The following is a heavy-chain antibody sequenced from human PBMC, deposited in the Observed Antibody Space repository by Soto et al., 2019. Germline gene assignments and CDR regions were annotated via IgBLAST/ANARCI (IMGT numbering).Heavy chain of an antibody. V-gene: IGHV3-64*01. CDR3: ARGSTTDYDYIWGTTPPNFDY. CDR2: ISSNGGST. D-gene: IGHD3-16*01. J-gene: IGHJ4*02. Sequence: GGSLRLSCAASGFTFSSYAMHWVRQAPGKGLEYVSAISSNGGSTYYANSVKGRFTISRDNSKNTLYLQMGSLRAEDMAVYYCARGSTTDYDYIWGTTPPNFDYWGQGTLVTVSS. CDR1: GFTFSSYA.